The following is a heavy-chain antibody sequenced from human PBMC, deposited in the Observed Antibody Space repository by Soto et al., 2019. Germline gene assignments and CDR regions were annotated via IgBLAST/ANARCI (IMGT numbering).Heavy chain of an antibody. CDR2: IIPIFGTA. V-gene: IGHV1-69*13. D-gene: IGHD3-22*01. CDR1: GGTFSSYA. Sequence: SVKVSCKASGGTFSSYAISWVRQAPGQGLEWMGGIIPIFGTANYAQKFQGRVTITADESTSTAYMELRSLRSDDTAVYYCAREARIYYDSSGYIDYWGQGTLVTVSS. CDR3: AREARIYYDSSGYIDY. J-gene: IGHJ4*02.